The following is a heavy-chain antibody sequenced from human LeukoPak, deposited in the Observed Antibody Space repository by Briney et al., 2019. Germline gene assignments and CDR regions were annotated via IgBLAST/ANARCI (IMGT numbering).Heavy chain of an antibody. CDR3: AKDREQLGPYGMDV. J-gene: IGHJ6*02. CDR2: IWYDGSNK. CDR1: GFTFSSYG. D-gene: IGHD1-26*01. Sequence: GRSLRLSCAASGFTFSSYGMHWVRQAPGKGLEWVAVIWYDGSNKYYADSVKGRFTISRDNSKNTLYLQMNSLRAEDTAVYYCAKDREQLGPYGMDVWGQGTTVTVSS. V-gene: IGHV3-33*06.